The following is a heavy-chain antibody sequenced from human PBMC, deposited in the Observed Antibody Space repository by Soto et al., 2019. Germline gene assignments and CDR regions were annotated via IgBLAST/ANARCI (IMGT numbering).Heavy chain of an antibody. CDR1: GFTFSSYG. V-gene: IGHV3-64*01. J-gene: IGHJ6*04. D-gene: IGHD3-16*01. CDR2: ISNNGGST. CDR3: AKGPLYNYTNHYYSAMDV. Sequence: EVQLVESGGGLVQPGGSLRLSCAASGFTFSSYGMHWVRQAPGKGLEYVSAISNNGGSTYYANSVKGRFTISRDNIKNTLYLQMGSLRAEDTAAYYCAKGPLYNYTNHYYSAMDVWGTGTTVTVSS.